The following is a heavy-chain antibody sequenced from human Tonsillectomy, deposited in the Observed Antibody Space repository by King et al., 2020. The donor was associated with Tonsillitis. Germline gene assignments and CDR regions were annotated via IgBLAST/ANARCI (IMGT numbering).Heavy chain of an antibody. Sequence: QLVQSGAEVKKPGASVKVSCKASGYIFTDDYMHLVRQAPGQGLEWIGGINPNSGGTNYAQQFQGRVTMTRDTSISPAYMELSRLRSDDTAVFYCATYNVEVAGFDYWGQGTLVTVSS. D-gene: IGHD6-19*01. V-gene: IGHV1-2*02. CDR1: GYIFTDDY. CDR2: INPNSGGT. J-gene: IGHJ4*02. CDR3: ATYNVEVAGFDY.